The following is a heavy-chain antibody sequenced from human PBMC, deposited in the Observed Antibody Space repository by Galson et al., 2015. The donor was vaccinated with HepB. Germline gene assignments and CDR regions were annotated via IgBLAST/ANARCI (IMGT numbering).Heavy chain of an antibody. CDR2: IKRDGSEK. Sequence: SLRLSCAASGFTFSSSWMAWVRQAPGKGLEWVANIKRDGSEKYYVDSVKGRFTISRDNAKNSLYLQMNSLRAEDTAVYHCTRDQGGALDYWGQGTLVTVSS. CDR3: TRDQGGALDY. CDR1: GFTFSSSW. D-gene: IGHD1-26*01. J-gene: IGHJ4*02. V-gene: IGHV3-7*03.